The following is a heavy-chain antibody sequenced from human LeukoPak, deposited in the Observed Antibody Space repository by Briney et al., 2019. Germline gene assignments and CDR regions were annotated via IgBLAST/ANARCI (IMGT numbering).Heavy chain of an antibody. V-gene: IGHV1-69*13. CDR1: GGTFSSYA. J-gene: IGHJ4*02. D-gene: IGHD3-10*01. CDR2: IIPIFGTT. Sequence: ASVKVSCKASGGTFSSYAISWVRQAPGQGLERMGGIIPIFGTTNYAQKFQGRVTITADESTSTAYMELSSLRSEDTAVYYCARTYGSGSYPGPFDYWGQGTLVTVSS. CDR3: ARTYGSGSYPGPFDY.